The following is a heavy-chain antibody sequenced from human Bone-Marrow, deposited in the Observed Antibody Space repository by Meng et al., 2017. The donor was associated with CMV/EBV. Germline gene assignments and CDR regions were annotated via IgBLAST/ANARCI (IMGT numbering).Heavy chain of an antibody. D-gene: IGHD1-26*01. Sequence: AVKDTCKASTDTFSSYAISWVRQAPGQGLEWMGGIIPIFGTANYAQKFHGRVTITTDESTTTVYMELSSLRIEDTAVDYWARRAPIVGATSSPFDSWGQGTLVTVSS. J-gene: IGHJ5*01. CDR1: TDTFSSYA. V-gene: IGHV1-69*05. CDR3: ARRAPIVGATSSPFDS. CDR2: IIPIFGTA.